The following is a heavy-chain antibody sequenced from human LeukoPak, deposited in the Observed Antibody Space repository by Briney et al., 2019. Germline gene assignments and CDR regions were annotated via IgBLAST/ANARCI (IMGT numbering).Heavy chain of an antibody. CDR1: GIPFSSYW. Sequence: GGSLRLSCAASGIPFSSYWKLWVRQAPGKGLEWVGNINQDGSEKYYVDSVKGRFTISRDNAKNSLYLEMNSLRAEDTAVYYCARDGLSAFDIWGQGTMVTVSS. J-gene: IGHJ3*02. CDR2: INQDGSEK. V-gene: IGHV3-7*01. CDR3: ARDGLSAFDI.